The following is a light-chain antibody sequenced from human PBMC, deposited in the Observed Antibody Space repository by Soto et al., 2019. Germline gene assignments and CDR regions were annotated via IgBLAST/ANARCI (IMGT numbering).Light chain of an antibody. CDR1: QGISTG. V-gene: IGKV1-12*01. CDR2: EAS. Sequence: DIQMTQSPSSVSASIGDRVTLTCRASQGISTGLVWLQQKPGKAPKVLIYEASSLESGVPSRFSGSGSGTDFTLTISSLQPDDSATYYCQQASSFPLTFGGGTKVEI. J-gene: IGKJ4*01. CDR3: QQASSFPLT.